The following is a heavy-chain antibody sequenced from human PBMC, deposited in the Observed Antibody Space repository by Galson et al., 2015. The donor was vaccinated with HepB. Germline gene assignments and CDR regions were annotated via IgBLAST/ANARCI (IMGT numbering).Heavy chain of an antibody. J-gene: IGHJ4*02. CDR3: ARRALRGVGSPAGNYFDY. Sequence: SLRLSCAASGLTFSSYAMHWVRQAPGKGLEWVAVISYDGSNKYYADSVKGRFTISRDNSKNTLYLQMNSLRAEDTAVYYCARRALRGVGSPAGNYFDYWGQRTLVTVSS. CDR2: ISYDGSNK. V-gene: IGHV3-30*04. D-gene: IGHD3-10*01. CDR1: GLTFSSYA.